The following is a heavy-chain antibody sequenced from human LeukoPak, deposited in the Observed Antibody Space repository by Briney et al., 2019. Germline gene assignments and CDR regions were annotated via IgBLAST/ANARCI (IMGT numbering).Heavy chain of an antibody. Sequence: GGSLRLSCAASGFTFSNAWMSWVRQAPGKGLEWVANIKQDGSEKHYVDSVKGRFTISRDNAKNSLYLQMISLRAEDTAVYYCARDRAMFDYWGQGTLVTVSS. J-gene: IGHJ4*02. CDR2: IKQDGSEK. CDR3: ARDRAMFDY. CDR1: GFTFSNAW. D-gene: IGHD2-2*01. V-gene: IGHV3-7*04.